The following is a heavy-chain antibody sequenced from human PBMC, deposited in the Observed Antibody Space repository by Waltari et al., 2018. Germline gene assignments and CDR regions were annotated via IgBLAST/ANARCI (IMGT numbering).Heavy chain of an antibody. CDR2: IYYSGST. CDR1: GGSISSSSYY. V-gene: IGHV4-39*07. Sequence: QLQLQESGPGLVKPSETLSLTCPVSGGSISSSSYYWGWIRQPPGKGLEWIGSIYYSGSTYYNPSLKSRVTISVDTSKNQFSLKLSSVTAADTAVYYCASGDETYYFDYWGQGTLVTVSS. D-gene: IGHD3-3*01. J-gene: IGHJ4*02. CDR3: ASGDETYYFDY.